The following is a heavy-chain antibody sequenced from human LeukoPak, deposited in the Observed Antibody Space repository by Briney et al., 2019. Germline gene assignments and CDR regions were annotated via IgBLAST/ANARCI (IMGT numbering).Heavy chain of an antibody. J-gene: IGHJ5*02. CDR3: ARDRPGDSVVGATDR. D-gene: IGHD1-26*01. Sequence: GGSLRLSCAASGFTFDDYAMHWVRQAPGKGLEWVSGISWNSGSIGYADSVKGRFTISRDNAKNSLYLQMNSLRAEDTAVYYCARDRPGDSVVGATDRWGQGTLVTVSS. CDR2: ISWNSGSI. V-gene: IGHV3-9*01. CDR1: GFTFDDYA.